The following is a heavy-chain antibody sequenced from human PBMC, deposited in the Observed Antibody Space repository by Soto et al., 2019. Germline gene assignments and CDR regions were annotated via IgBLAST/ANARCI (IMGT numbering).Heavy chain of an antibody. CDR1: GGSFSGYY. CDR2: INHSGST. CDR3: ARKGLILWFGELLGEAFDI. Sequence: SETLSLTCAVYGGSFSGYYWSWIRQPPGKGLEWIGEINHSGSTNYNPSLKSRVTISVDTSKNQFSLKLSSVTAADTAVYYCARKGLILWFGELLGEAFDIWGQGTMVTVSS. V-gene: IGHV4-34*01. D-gene: IGHD3-10*01. J-gene: IGHJ3*02.